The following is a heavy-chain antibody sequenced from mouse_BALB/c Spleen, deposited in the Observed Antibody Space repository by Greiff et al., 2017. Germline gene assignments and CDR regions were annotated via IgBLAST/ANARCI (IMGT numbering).Heavy chain of an antibody. CDR1: GFAFSSYD. D-gene: IGHD1-1*01. CDR3: ARLGTTVVMDY. CDR2: ISSGGGST. J-gene: IGHJ4*01. Sequence: EVKVVESGGGLVKPGGSLKLSCAASGFAFSSYDMSWVRQTPEKRLEWVAYISSGGGSTYYPDTVKGRFTISRDNAKNTLYLQMSSLKSEDTAMYYCARLGTTVVMDYWGQGTSVTVSS. V-gene: IGHV5-12-1*01.